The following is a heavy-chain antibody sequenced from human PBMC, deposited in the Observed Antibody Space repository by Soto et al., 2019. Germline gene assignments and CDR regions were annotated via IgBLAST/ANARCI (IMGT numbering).Heavy chain of an antibody. Sequence: QVQLVQSGAEVKKPGSSVNVSCKTSGGDFKSYGLSWVRQAPGQGLEWMGGIVPAFGLVEYGQIFQGRLTITADEGTSTAYMELSGLKPEDTAVYYCAREIAATGFHFWGQGTLVIVSS. J-gene: IGHJ4*02. CDR1: GGDFKSYG. CDR3: AREIAATGFHF. D-gene: IGHD3-9*01. V-gene: IGHV1-69*12. CDR2: IVPAFGLV.